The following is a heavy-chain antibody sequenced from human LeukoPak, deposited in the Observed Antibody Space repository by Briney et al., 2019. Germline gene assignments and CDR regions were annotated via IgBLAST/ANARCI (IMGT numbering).Heavy chain of an antibody. CDR3: ARDLSIGGALDY. CDR1: GFTFSSYA. D-gene: IGHD1-26*01. CDR2: ISYDGSNK. V-gene: IGHV3-30*04. Sequence: GGSLRLSCAASGFTFSSYAMHWVRQAPGKGLEWVAVISYDGSNKYYADSVKGRFTISRDNSKNTLHLQMNSLRAEDTAVYYCARDLSIGGALDYWGQGTLVTVSS. J-gene: IGHJ4*02.